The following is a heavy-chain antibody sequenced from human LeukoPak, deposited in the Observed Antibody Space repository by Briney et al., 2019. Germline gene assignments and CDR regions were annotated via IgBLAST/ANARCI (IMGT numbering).Heavy chain of an antibody. D-gene: IGHD6-13*01. Sequence: PGGSLRLSCAASGFTFSSYAMHWVRQAPGKGLEWVTVISYDGSSKYYADSVKGRFTISRDNSKNTLYLQMNSLRVEDTAAYYCAKVSAFEAAADPKRGLGGMDVRGKGTTVTVSS. CDR2: ISYDGSSK. CDR1: GFTFSSYA. CDR3: AKVSAFEAAADPKRGLGGMDV. J-gene: IGHJ6*04. V-gene: IGHV3-30*18.